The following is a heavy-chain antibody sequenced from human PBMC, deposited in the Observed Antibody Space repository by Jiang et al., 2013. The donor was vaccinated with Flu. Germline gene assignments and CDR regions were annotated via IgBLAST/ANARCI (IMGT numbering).Heavy chain of an antibody. CDR3: ARNAYGPFSGMDV. J-gene: IGHJ6*02. CDR2: IDWDDSK. Sequence: KPTQTLTLTCAVSGISLRSSQMRVSWIRQPPGKALEWLARIDWDDSKFYSPSLKTRLTISKDIYENQVVLTLTNVDPVDTASYFCARNAYGPFSGMDVWG. CDR1: GISLRSSQMR. D-gene: IGHD3-10*01. V-gene: IGHV2-70*04.